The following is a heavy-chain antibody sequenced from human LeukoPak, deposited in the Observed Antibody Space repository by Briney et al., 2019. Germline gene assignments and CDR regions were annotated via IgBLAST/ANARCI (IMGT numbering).Heavy chain of an antibody. CDR3: ARDRQQLVPHFDY. Sequence: SVKVSCKASGGTFSSYAISWVRQAPGQGLEWMGRIIPILGTANYAQKFQGRVTITADKSTSTAYMELSSLRSEDTAVYYCARDRQQLVPHFDYWGQGTLVTVSS. J-gene: IGHJ4*02. CDR2: IIPILGTA. V-gene: IGHV1-69*04. D-gene: IGHD6-13*01. CDR1: GGTFSSYA.